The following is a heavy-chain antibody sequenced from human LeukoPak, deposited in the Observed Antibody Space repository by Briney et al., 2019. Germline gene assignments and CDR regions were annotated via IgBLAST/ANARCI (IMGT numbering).Heavy chain of an antibody. Sequence: PSETLSLTCTVSGGSISSSSYYWGWIRQPPGKGLEWIGSVYYAGASYYNPSLKSRVTISIDTSKNHFSLNLTSVTAADTAVYYCARGAPPQNWGQGALVTVSS. CDR3: ARGAPPQN. CDR2: VYYAGAS. V-gene: IGHV4-39*07. J-gene: IGHJ4*02. CDR1: GGSISSSSYY.